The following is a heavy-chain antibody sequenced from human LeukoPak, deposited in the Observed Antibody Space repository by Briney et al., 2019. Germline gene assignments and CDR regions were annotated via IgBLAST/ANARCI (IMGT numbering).Heavy chain of an antibody. D-gene: IGHD3-16*01. CDR2: INPNSGGT. V-gene: IGHV1-2*02. J-gene: IGHJ3*02. CDR3: ARGRAGGHAFDI. CDR1: GYTLTGYY. Sequence: ASVKVSCKASGYTLTGYYMHWVRQAPGQGLEWMGWINPNSGGTNYAQKFQGRVTMTRDTSISTAYMELSRLRSDDTAVYYCARGRAGGHAFDIWGQGTMVTVSS.